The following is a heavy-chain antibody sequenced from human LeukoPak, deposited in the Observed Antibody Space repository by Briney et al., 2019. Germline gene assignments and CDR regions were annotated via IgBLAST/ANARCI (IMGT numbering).Heavy chain of an antibody. CDR2: IYSGGIT. CDR1: GFTVSSNY. J-gene: IGHJ4*02. D-gene: IGHD7-27*01. V-gene: IGHV3-53*01. CDR3: ARGINWAYFDY. Sequence: GGSLRLSCAASGFTVSSNYMSWVRQAPGKGLEWVSVIYSGGITYYADSVKGRFSISRDNSKNTLYLQMHSLRAEDTAVYYCARGINWAYFDYWGQGTLVTDSS.